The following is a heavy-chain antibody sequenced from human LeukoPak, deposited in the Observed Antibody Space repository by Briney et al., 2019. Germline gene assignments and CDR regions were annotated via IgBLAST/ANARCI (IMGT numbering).Heavy chain of an antibody. J-gene: IGHJ3*02. CDR3: ARDLNDYGDPIDAFDI. D-gene: IGHD4-17*01. V-gene: IGHV3-7*01. CDR1: GFTFSSYA. CDR2: IKQDGSEK. Sequence: GGSLRLSCAASGFTFSSYAMSWVRQAPGKGLEWVANIKQDGSEKYYVDSVKGRFTISRDNAKNSLYLQMNSLRAEDTAVYYCARDLNDYGDPIDAFDIWGQGTMVTVSS.